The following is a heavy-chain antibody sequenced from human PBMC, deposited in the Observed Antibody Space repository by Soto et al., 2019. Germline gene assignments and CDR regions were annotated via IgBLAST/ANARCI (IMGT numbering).Heavy chain of an antibody. D-gene: IGHD2-15*01. V-gene: IGHV4-31*03. CDR3: ARASPHMVVVSPGHWFDP. J-gene: IGHJ5*02. Sequence: QVQLQESGPGLVKPSQTLSLTCTVSGGSISSGGYYWSWIRQHPGKGLEWIGYIYYSGSTYYNPSLKRRVTISVDPSKNQFSLKLSSVTAADTAVYYCARASPHMVVVSPGHWFDPWGQGTLVTVSS. CDR2: IYYSGST. CDR1: GGSISSGGYY.